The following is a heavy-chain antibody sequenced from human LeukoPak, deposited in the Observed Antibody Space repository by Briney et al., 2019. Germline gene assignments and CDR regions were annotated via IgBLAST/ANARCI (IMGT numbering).Heavy chain of an antibody. V-gene: IGHV3-23*01. D-gene: IGHD6-19*01. Sequence: GGSLRLSCAASGFTFSRYWMSWVRQAPGKGLEWVSNISGGDVSTYYADSVKGRFTISRDNSKNTLYLQMNSLRAEDTAVYYCAKRGTRAVAGRFDYWGQRTLVTVSS. J-gene: IGHJ4*02. CDR2: ISGGDVST. CDR1: GFTFSRYW. CDR3: AKRGTRAVAGRFDY.